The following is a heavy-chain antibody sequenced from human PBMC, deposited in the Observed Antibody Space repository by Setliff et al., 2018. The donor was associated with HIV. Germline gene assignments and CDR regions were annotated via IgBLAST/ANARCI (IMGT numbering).Heavy chain of an antibody. CDR3: ARAPFVGGAYYYWGSYYFDY. J-gene: IGHJ4*02. CDR2: INHSGRA. V-gene: IGHV4-34*01. CDR1: GESFSGYY. Sequence: SETLSLTCAVYGESFSGYYWSWIRQPAGKGLEWLGEINHSGRAKYNPSLKSRASISVDTSKNQFSVTLTSVTEADTAVYYCARAPFVGGAYYYWGSYYFDYWGPGTLVTVSS. D-gene: IGHD3-22*01.